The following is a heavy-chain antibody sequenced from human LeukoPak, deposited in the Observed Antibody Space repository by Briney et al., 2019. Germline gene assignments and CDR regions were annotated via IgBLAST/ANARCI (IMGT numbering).Heavy chain of an antibody. V-gene: IGHV3-23*01. D-gene: IGHD3-3*01. CDR1: GFTFSSYA. Sequence: GGSLRLSCAASGFTFSSYAVSWVRQAPGVGLEWVSTISGRGGSTFYADSVKGRFTISRDNSKNTLYLQMNSLRAEDTAVYYCAKDRSDFDYWGQGTLVTVSS. CDR2: ISGRGGST. J-gene: IGHJ4*02. CDR3: AKDRSDFDY.